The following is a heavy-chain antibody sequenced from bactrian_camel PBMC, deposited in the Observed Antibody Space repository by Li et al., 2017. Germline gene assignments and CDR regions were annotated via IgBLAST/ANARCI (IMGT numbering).Heavy chain of an antibody. CDR1: GYSAVTLC. J-gene: IGHJ4*01. D-gene: IGHD7*01. CDR2: VDTAGLT. V-gene: IGHV3S53*01. Sequence: HVQLVESGGGSVQAGGSLRLSCAAASGYSAVTLCMAWFSQAPGKEREGVAAVDTAGLTTYTYAVQGRFTISRDNAKNTVYLQMDILNHEDTGTYYCAADSVNLQLARWYSYWGQGTQVTVS. CDR3: AADSVNLQLARWYSY.